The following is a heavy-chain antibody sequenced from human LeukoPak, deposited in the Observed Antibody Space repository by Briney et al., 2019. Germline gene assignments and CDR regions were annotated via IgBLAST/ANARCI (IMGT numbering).Heavy chain of an antibody. CDR3: ARLGSYSDH. CDR1: GVSFSGYY. V-gene: IGHV4-34*01. J-gene: IGHJ4*02. CDR2: IHSSGST. Sequence: SETLSLTCAVYGVSFSGYYWSWIRQPPGKGLEWIGYIHSSGSTHYNPSLKSRVTTSLDTSKNQFSLKLSSVTAADTAVYYCARLGSYSDHWGKGTLVTVSS. D-gene: IGHD1-26*01.